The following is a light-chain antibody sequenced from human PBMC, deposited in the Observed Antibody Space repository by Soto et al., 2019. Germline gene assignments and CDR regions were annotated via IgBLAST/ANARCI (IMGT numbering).Light chain of an antibody. CDR1: QSISIY. CDR3: QHYNSYPWT. CDR2: KAS. V-gene: IGKV1-5*03. Sequence: DIQMTQSPSFVSSSVGDRITITCRASQSISIYLNWYQLKPGKAPNLLIHKASHLESGVPSRFSGSGSGTEFTLTISSLQPGDYATYYCQHYNSYPWTFGQGTKVDIK. J-gene: IGKJ1*01.